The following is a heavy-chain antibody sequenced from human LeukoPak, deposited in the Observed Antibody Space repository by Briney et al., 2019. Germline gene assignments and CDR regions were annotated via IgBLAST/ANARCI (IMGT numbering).Heavy chain of an antibody. D-gene: IGHD4-23*01. CDR2: ISPNSGGT. Sequence: GASVKVSCKASGYTFTGYFMHWVRQAPGQGLEWMGWISPNSGGTNYAQKFQGRVTMTGDTSISTAYMELSGLRSDDTAVYYCARNYGGTSKYFDYWGQGTLVTVSS. CDR1: GYTFTGYF. CDR3: ARNYGGTSKYFDY. J-gene: IGHJ4*02. V-gene: IGHV1-2*02.